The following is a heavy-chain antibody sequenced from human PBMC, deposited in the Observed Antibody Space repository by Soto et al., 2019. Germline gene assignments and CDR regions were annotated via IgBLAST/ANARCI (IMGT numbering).Heavy chain of an antibody. D-gene: IGHD2-2*01. J-gene: IGHJ5*02. CDR1: GGFINKYY. CDR2: IYYSGST. Sequence: SETLSLTCTVSGGFINKYYWSWMRQPPGKGLEWIGYIYYSGSTNYNPSLESRVAISVDTSKNQFSLKLSSVTAADTAVYYCARGRGQLPYMWPRGFDPWGQGTLVTVS. CDR3: ARGRGQLPYMWPRGFDP. V-gene: IGHV4-59*08.